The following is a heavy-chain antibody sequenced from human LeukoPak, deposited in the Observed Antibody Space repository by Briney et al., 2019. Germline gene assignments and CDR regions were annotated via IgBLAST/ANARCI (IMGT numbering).Heavy chain of an antibody. CDR1: GYILSALS. J-gene: IGHJ4*02. CDR3: ATGIVVAGTGYYFDY. Sequence: ASVKVSCKVSGYILSALSMHWVRQTPGKGLEWMGGFHPEDGETIYAQKFQGRVTMTEDTSTDTAYMELSSLRSEDSAVYYCATGIVVAGTGYYFDYWGQGTPVTVSS. V-gene: IGHV1-24*01. D-gene: IGHD6-19*01. CDR2: FHPEDGET.